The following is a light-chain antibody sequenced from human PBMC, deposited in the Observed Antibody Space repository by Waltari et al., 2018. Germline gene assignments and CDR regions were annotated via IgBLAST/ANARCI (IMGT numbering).Light chain of an antibody. CDR3: QQYGSSPWT. V-gene: IGKV3-20*01. J-gene: IGKJ1*01. Sequence: EIVLTQSPGTLSLSPGDRATLPCRASQSVSSSYLAWYQQKPGQAPRLLIYGASSRATGIPDRFSGSGSGTDFTLTISRLEPEDFAVYYCQQYGSSPWTFGQGTKVGIK. CDR2: GAS. CDR1: QSVSSSY.